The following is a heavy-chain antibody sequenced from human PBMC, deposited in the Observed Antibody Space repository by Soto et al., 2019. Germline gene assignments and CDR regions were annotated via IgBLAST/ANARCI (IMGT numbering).Heavy chain of an antibody. CDR1: GYTFTDYY. J-gene: IGHJ2*01. Sequence: ASVKVSCKASGYTFTDYYSHWVRQAPGKGLEWVGWINPYSGGTNLAQRFQGRGTMTSDTSINTAYMELSSLRSDDTAVYYCSIRTGQLAIISEFDGDWFFEVWGRGTLVTVSS. V-gene: IGHV1-2*02. CDR2: INPYSGGT. CDR3: SIRTGQLAIISEFDGDWFFEV. D-gene: IGHD2-2*01.